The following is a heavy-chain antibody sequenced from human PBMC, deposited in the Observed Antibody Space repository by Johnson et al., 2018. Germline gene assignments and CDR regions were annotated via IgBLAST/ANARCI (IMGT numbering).Heavy chain of an antibody. CDR1: GFTFSLYS. D-gene: IGHD2-2*01. CDR3: ARDSESSTWSGAYYYYMDV. V-gene: IGHV3-21*01. J-gene: IGHJ6*03. Sequence: VQLVESGGGLVKPGGSLRLSCAASGFTFSLYSMNWVRQAPGKGLEWVSSISRSSTYIKSADSVKGRFTYSRDNAKNSLYLQMNSLRAEDTAVYYCARDSESSTWSGAYYYYMDVWGKVTTVTVSS. CDR2: ISRSSTYI.